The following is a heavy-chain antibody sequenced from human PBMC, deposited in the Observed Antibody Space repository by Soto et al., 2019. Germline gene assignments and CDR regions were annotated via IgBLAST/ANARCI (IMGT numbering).Heavy chain of an antibody. CDR1: GGSISSGGYS. J-gene: IGHJ5*02. Sequence: QLQLQESGSGLVKPSQTLSLTCAVSGGSISSGGYSWSWIRQPPGKGLEWIGYIYHSGSTYYNPSHNNRFLKAVYRSKNQFAQKLGSVLAANTAVYYCARVPGPWGQGTLVTVYS. CDR2: IYHSGST. CDR3: ARVPGP. V-gene: IGHV4-30-2*01.